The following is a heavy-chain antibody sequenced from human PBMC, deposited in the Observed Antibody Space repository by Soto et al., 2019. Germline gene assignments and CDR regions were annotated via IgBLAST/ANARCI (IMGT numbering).Heavy chain of an antibody. CDR3: ARVPRGSGSYEFDH. D-gene: IGHD3-10*01. J-gene: IGHJ4*02. CDR1: GFTFSSYS. CDR2: ISSSSSYI. V-gene: IGHV3-21*01. Sequence: EVQLVESGGGLVKPGGSLRLSCAASGFTFSSYSMNWVRQAPGKGLEWVSSISSSSSYIYYADSVKGRFTISSDNAKNSLYLQMNSLRAEDTAVYYCARVPRGSGSYEFDHWGQGTLVTVSS.